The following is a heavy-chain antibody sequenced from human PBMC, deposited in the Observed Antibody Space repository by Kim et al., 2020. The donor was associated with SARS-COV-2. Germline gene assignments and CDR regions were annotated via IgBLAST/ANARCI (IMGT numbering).Heavy chain of an antibody. CDR1: GGSISSSSYY. CDR2: IYYSGST. D-gene: IGHD5-12*01. CDR3: ARDRWAEDIVATNTQSQMTPSFDY. V-gene: IGHV4-39*07. Sequence: SETLSLTCTVSGGSISSSSYYWGWIRQPPGKGLEWIGSIYYSGSTYYNPSLKSRVTISVDTSKNQFSLKLSSVTAADTAVYYCARDRWAEDIVATNTQSQMTPSFDYWGQGTLVTVSS. J-gene: IGHJ4*02.